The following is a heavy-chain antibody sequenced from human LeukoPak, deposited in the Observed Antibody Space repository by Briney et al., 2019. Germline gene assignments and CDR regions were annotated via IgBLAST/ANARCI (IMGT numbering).Heavy chain of an antibody. V-gene: IGHV3-23*01. J-gene: IGHJ4*02. CDR3: AKDARSSWSPYYFDY. CDR2: ISGSGGST. CDR1: GFSFSSYA. Sequence: GGSLRLSCAASGFSFSSYAMSWVRQAPGKGLEWVSAISGSGGSTYYADSVKGRFTISRDNSKNTLYLQMNSLRAEDTAVYYCAKDARSSWSPYYFDYWGQGTLVTVSS. D-gene: IGHD6-13*01.